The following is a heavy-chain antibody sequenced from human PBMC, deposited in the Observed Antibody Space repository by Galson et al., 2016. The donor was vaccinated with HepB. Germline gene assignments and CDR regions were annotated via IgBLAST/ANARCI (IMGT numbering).Heavy chain of an antibody. J-gene: IGHJ4*01. D-gene: IGHD5-24*01. CDR3: AMATIPTTRFDS. CDR2: IIPIFGTT. CDR1: GGTFSSYG. V-gene: IGHV1-69*13. Sequence: SVKVSCKASGGTFSSYGISWVRQAPGQGLEWMGGIIPIFGTTDYAHKFQGRVTITADESTSTANMELSSLRSEDTAVYYCAMATIPTTRFDSWGQGTQVIVAS.